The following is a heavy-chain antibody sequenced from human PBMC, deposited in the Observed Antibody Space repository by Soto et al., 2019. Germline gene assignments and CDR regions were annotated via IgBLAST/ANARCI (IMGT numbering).Heavy chain of an antibody. J-gene: IGHJ5*02. V-gene: IGHV4-38-2*02. CDR2: IYYGGTA. CDR3: ARDASVGTGWFDP. CDR1: GHSISSGYF. Sequence: TLSLPCAVSGHSISSGYFWCWLRQPPGKGLEWIGSIYYGGTAYYNPSLKSRVTMSLDMSKNQFSLSLSSVTAADTAFYYCARDASVGTGWFDPWGQGTLVTVSS. D-gene: IGHD1-1*01.